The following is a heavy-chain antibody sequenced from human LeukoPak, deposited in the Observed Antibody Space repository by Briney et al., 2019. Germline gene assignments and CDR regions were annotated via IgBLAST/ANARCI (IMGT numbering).Heavy chain of an antibody. CDR1: GYTFTSYA. CDR2: INTNTGNP. J-gene: IGHJ5*02. Sequence: EASVKVSCKASGYTFTSYAMNWVRQAPGQGLEWMGWINTNTGNPTYAQGFTGRFVFSLDTSVSTAYLQISSLKAEDTAVYYCARAEGYYGSGSYYLNWFDPWGQGTLVTVSS. CDR3: ARAEGYYGSGSYYLNWFDP. D-gene: IGHD3-10*01. V-gene: IGHV7-4-1*02.